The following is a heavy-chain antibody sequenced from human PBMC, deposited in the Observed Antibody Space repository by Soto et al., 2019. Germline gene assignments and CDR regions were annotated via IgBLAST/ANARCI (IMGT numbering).Heavy chain of an antibody. V-gene: IGHV1-58*01. CDR2: IVVGSGNT. J-gene: IGHJ6*02. Sequence: SVKVSCKACGFTFTSSAVQWVRQARGQRLEWIGSIVVGSGNTNYAQKFQERVTITRDMSTSTADMELSSLRSEDTAEYYCAAERQWLVRAGVEDWGQGTTVTVCS. D-gene: IGHD6-19*01. CDR1: GFTFTSSA. CDR3: AAERQWLVRAGVED.